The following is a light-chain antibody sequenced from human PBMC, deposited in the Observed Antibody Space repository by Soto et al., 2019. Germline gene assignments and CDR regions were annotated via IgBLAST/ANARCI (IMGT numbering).Light chain of an antibody. CDR3: QQRSNWPPYT. Sequence: EIVLTQSSATLSLSPGERATLSCRASQSVSSYLACYQQKPCQAPRLLLYDASNRATGIPSRFSGSGSGTDFALTISSLGPEDFAVYDCQQRSNWPPYTFGQGTKLEIK. CDR1: QSVSSY. V-gene: IGKV3-11*01. CDR2: DAS. J-gene: IGKJ2*01.